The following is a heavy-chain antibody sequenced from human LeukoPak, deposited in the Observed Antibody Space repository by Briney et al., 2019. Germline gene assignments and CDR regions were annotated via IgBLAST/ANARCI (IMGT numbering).Heavy chain of an antibody. D-gene: IGHD4-23*01. Sequence: SETLSLTCTVSGGSISSSSYYWGWIRQPPGKGLEWIGSIYHSGSTYYNPSLKSRVTISVDTSKNQFSLKLSSVTAADTAVYYCAREVVTPQDAFDIWGQGTMVTVSS. J-gene: IGHJ3*02. CDR1: GGSISSSSYY. CDR2: IYHSGST. V-gene: IGHV4-39*07. CDR3: AREVVTPQDAFDI.